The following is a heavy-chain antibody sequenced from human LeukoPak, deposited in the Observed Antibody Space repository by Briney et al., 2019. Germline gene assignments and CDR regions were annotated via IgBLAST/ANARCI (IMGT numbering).Heavy chain of an antibody. J-gene: IGHJ4*02. CDR1: GFTFSSYS. D-gene: IGHD6-13*01. CDR3: ARKWDDSSSWYYFDY. CDR2: ISSSSSTI. V-gene: IGHV3-48*01. Sequence: PGGSLRLSCAASGFTFSSYSMNWVRQAPGKGLEWVSYISSSSSTIYYADSVKGRFTISRDNAKNSLYLQMNSLRAEDTAVYYCARKWDDSSSWYYFDYWGQGTLVTVSS.